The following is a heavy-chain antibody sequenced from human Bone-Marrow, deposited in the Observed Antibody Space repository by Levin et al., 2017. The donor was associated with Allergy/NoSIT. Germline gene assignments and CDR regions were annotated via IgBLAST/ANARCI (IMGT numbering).Heavy chain of an antibody. D-gene: IGHD3-10*01. CDR2: ISYDGSNK. V-gene: IGHV3-30*18. J-gene: IGHJ4*02. CDR3: AKEEGGQGSPNFDY. Sequence: HPGGSLRLSCAASGFTFSSYGMHWVRQAPGKGLEWVAVISYDGSNKYYADSVKGRFTISRDNSKNTLYLQMNSLRAEDTAVYYCAKEEGGQGSPNFDYWGQGTLVTVSS. CDR1: GFTFSSYG.